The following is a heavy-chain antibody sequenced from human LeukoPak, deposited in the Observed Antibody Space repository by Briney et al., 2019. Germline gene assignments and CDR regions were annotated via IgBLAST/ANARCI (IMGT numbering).Heavy chain of an antibody. J-gene: IGHJ4*02. Sequence: PSETLSLTCTVSGGSISSGSYYWSWIRQPAGKGLEWIGRIYTSGSTNYNPSLKSRVTISVDTSKNQFSLKLSSVTAADTAVYYCARSPLSSTSLQYYFDYWGQGTLVTVSS. CDR2: IYTSGST. CDR1: GGSISSGSYY. D-gene: IGHD2-2*01. V-gene: IGHV4-61*02. CDR3: ARSPLSSTSLQYYFDY.